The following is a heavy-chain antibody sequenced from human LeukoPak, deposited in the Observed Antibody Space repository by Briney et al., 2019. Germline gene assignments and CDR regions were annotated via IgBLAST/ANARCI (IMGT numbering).Heavy chain of an antibody. CDR2: ISGSGGST. CDR1: GFTFSSYA. Sequence: GGSLRLSCAAPGFTFSSYAMSWVRQAPGKGLEWVSVISGSGGSTYYADSVKGRFTISRDNSKNTLYLQMSSLRAEDTAVYYCARGFYDTSGHSHFDYWGQGTLVTVSS. D-gene: IGHD3-22*01. J-gene: IGHJ4*02. V-gene: IGHV3-23*01. CDR3: ARGFYDTSGHSHFDY.